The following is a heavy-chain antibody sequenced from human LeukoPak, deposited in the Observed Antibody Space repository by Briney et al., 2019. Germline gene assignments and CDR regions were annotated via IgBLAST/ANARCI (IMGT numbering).Heavy chain of an antibody. CDR1: GGSISSGGYS. CDR3: ASSDDYGDMGAFDI. CDR2: IYHSGST. Sequence: SQTLSLNCVVSGGSISSGGYSWRWIRQPPGKGLEWIGYIYHSGSTYYNPSLKSRVTISVDRSKNQFSLKLSSVTAADTAVYYCASSDDYGDMGAFDIWGQGTMVTVSS. D-gene: IGHD4-17*01. V-gene: IGHV4-30-2*01. J-gene: IGHJ3*02.